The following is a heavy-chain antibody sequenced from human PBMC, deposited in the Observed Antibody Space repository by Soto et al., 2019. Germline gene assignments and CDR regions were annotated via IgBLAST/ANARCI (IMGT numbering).Heavy chain of an antibody. Sequence: ASVKVSCKASGGTFSSYTISWVRQAPGQGLEWMGRIIPILGIANYAQKFQGRVTITADKSTSTAYMELSSLRSEDTAVYYCARDLGQYYYDSSGYYPDYWGQGTLVTVSS. CDR3: ARDLGQYYYDSSGYYPDY. CDR2: IIPILGIA. V-gene: IGHV1-69*04. D-gene: IGHD3-22*01. CDR1: GGTFSSYT. J-gene: IGHJ4*02.